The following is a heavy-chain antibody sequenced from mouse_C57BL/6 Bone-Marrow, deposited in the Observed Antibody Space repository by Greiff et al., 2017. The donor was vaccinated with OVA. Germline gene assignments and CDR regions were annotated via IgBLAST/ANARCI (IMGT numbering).Heavy chain of an antibody. Sequence: QVQLQQPGAELVKPGASVKLSCKASGYTFTSYWMQWVKQRPGQGLEWIGEIDPSDSYTNYNQKFKGKATLTVDTSSSTAYMQLSSLTSEDSAVYYCAMAVGVFAYWGQGTLVTVSA. CDR2: IDPSDSYT. CDR3: AMAVGVFAY. J-gene: IGHJ3*01. V-gene: IGHV1-50*01. CDR1: GYTFTSYW.